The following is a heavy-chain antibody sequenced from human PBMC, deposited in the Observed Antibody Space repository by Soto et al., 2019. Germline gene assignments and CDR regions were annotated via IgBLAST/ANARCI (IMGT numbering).Heavy chain of an antibody. CDR1: GDSVSSNTAS. CDR2: TYFRAKWYN. J-gene: IGHJ5*02. V-gene: IGHV6-1*01. CDR3: AKGDNLGPKTGYAFDP. Sequence: PSRTLSLTCAISGDSVSSNTASWNWIRQSPSRCLEWLGRTYFRAKWYNDYAVSVKRRIIINPDTSNNQFSLQLNSVTPEDTAVYFCAKGDNLGPKTGYAFDPWGQGIMVTVSS. D-gene: IGHD5-12*01.